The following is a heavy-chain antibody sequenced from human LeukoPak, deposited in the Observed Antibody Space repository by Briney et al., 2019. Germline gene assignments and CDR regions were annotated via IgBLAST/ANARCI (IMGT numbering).Heavy chain of an antibody. Sequence: GASVKVSCKASGVTFSSYAISWVRQAPGQGLEWMGGIIPIFGTANYAQKFQGRVTITTDESTSTAYMELSSLRSEDTAVYYCARGSLIPYSSSWFDYWGQGTLVTVSS. J-gene: IGHJ4*02. CDR3: ARGSLIPYSSSWFDY. CDR1: GVTFSSYA. CDR2: IIPIFGTA. V-gene: IGHV1-69*05. D-gene: IGHD6-13*01.